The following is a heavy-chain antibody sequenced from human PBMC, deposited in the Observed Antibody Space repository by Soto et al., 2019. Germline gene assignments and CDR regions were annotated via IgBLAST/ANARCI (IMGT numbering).Heavy chain of an antibody. CDR1: GFTFSSYA. J-gene: IGHJ6*02. Sequence: GGSLRLSCAASGFTFSSYAMSWVRQAPGKGLEWVSAISGSGGSTYYADSVKGRFTISRDNSKNTLYLQMNSLRAEDTAVYYCAKDHGYSGTWSGWIHLHYYGMDVWGQGTTVTVSS. D-gene: IGHD3-10*01. V-gene: IGHV3-23*01. CDR3: AKDHGYSGTWSGWIHLHYYGMDV. CDR2: ISGSGGST.